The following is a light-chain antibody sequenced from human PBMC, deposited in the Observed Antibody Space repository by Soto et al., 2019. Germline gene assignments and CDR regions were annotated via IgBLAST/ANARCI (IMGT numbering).Light chain of an antibody. J-gene: IGKJ2*01. CDR2: GAS. Sequence: EIVLTQSPGTLSLSPGERATLSCRASQSVSSNYLAWYQQKPGQAPRLLIYGASSRATGIPDRFSGSGSGDDCPLTISRLEPEDFAVYYCQQYGSSLPDTFGQGTKLEIK. CDR3: QQYGSSLPDT. CDR1: QSVSSNY. V-gene: IGKV3-20*01.